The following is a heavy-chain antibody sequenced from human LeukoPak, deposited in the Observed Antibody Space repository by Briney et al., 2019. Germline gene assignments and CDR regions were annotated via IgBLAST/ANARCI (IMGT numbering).Heavy chain of an antibody. CDR1: GFTFSSYS. Sequence: GGSLRLSCAASGFTFSSYSMNWVRQAPGKGLEWVSSISSSSSYIYYANSVKGRFTISRDNAKNSLYLQMNSLRAEDTAVYYCARVGGNDFWSGYPEYWGQGTLVTVSS. CDR3: ARVGGNDFWSGYPEY. V-gene: IGHV3-21*01. J-gene: IGHJ4*02. D-gene: IGHD3-3*01. CDR2: ISSSSSYI.